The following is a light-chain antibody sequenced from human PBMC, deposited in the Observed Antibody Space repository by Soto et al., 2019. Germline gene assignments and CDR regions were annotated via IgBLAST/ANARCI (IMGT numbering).Light chain of an antibody. Sequence: QSVLTQPPSVSGAPGQRVTISCTGNSSNLGAGYDVHWYQQLPGAAPKLVIFGNRNRPSGVPERFSGSKSGTSASLAITGLQAEDEADYYCSSYTSSVAHVFGTGTQLTVL. J-gene: IGLJ1*01. CDR1: SSNLGAGYD. CDR3: SSYTSSVAHV. V-gene: IGLV1-40*01. CDR2: GNR.